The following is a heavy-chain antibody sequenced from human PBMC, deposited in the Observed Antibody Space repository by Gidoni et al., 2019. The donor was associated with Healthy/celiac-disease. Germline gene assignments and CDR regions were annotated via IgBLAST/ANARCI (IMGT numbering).Heavy chain of an antibody. CDR2: IYTSGST. CDR3: AREHSSSTQEQWLVLGGSYYFDY. J-gene: IGHJ4*02. Sequence: QVQLQESGPGLVKPSETLSLTCTVSGGSISSYYWSWIRQPAGKGLEWIGRIYTSGSTNYNPSLKSRVTMSVDTSKNQFSLKLSSVTAADTAVYYCAREHSSSTQEQWLVLGGSYYFDYWGQGTLVTVSS. CDR1: GGSISSYY. D-gene: IGHD6-19*01. V-gene: IGHV4-4*07.